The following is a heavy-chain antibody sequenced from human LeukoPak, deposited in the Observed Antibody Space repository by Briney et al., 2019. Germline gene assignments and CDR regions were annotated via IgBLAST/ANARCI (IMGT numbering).Heavy chain of an antibody. CDR3: AKGSDFWRFNWFDP. CDR1: GFTFSSYA. CDR2: ISGSGGST. Sequence: GGSLRLSCAASGFTFSSYAVSWVRQAPGKGLEWVSAISGSGGSTYYADSVKGRFTISRDNSKNTLYLQMNSLRAEDTAVYYCAKGSDFWRFNWFDPWGQGTLVTVSS. V-gene: IGHV3-23*01. D-gene: IGHD3-3*01. J-gene: IGHJ5*02.